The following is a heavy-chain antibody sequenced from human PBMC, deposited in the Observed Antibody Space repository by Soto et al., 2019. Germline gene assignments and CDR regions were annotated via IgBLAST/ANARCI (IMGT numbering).Heavy chain of an antibody. D-gene: IGHD4-17*01. CDR3: ARGMTSFDY. J-gene: IGHJ4*02. V-gene: IGHV4-59*01. Sequence: SETLSLTCTVSGCSISRYYWSWIRQPPGKGLEWIGYIYYSGSTNYNPSLKSRVAISVVTSKNQFSLKLSSVTAADTAVYYCARGMTSFDYWGQGTLVTVS. CDR2: IYYSGST. CDR1: GCSISRYY.